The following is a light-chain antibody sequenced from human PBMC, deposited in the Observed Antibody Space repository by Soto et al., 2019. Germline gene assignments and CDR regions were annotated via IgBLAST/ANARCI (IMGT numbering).Light chain of an antibody. CDR1: SSDVGGYRY. CDR2: EVS. J-gene: IGLJ1*01. CDR3: NSYTSNIPYV. V-gene: IGLV2-14*01. Sequence: QSALTQPASVSGSPGQSITISCTGTSSDVGGYRYVSWFQHHPGKAPKLIIYEVSNRPSGISDRFSGSKSGNMASLTISGLQAEDEADYYCNSYTSNIPYVFGTWTKLTVL.